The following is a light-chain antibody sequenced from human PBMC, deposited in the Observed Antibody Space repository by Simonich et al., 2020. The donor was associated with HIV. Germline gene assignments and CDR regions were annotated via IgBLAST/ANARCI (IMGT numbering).Light chain of an antibody. J-gene: IGKJ5*01. CDR3: QQLNSYPIT. V-gene: IGKV1-12*01. CDR1: QGISTW. CDR2: GAS. Sequence: DIQMTQSPSSVSASVGDRVTITCRASQGISTWLAWYQQKPGKAPRLLIYGASTMQSGVPSRFSGSGSGTQFTLTISSLQPEDFATYYCQQLNSYPITFGQGTRLEIK.